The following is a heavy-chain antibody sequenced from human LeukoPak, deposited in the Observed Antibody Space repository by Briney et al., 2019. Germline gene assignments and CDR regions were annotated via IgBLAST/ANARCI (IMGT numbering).Heavy chain of an antibody. CDR3: ASGHYYDSSGYYRGGAFDI. CDR1: GFTFSSYS. Sequence: GGSLRLSCAASGFTFSSYSMNWVRQAPGKGLEWVSYISSSSSTIYYADSVKGRFTISRDNAKNSLYLQMNSLRAEDTAVYYCASGHYYDSSGYYRGGAFDIWGQGTMVTVSS. J-gene: IGHJ3*02. D-gene: IGHD3-22*01. CDR2: ISSSSSTI. V-gene: IGHV3-48*01.